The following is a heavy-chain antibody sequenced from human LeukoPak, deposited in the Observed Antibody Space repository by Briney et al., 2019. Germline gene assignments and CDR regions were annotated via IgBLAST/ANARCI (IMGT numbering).Heavy chain of an antibody. Sequence: GGSLRLSCAASGLTVSSNYMSWVRQALGKGLEWVSVIYIDESTYYADSVKGRFTISRDNSKNTLYLQMNSLRAEDTAVYYCAREEGTAFFDYWGQGTLVTVSS. V-gene: IGHV3-53*01. CDR1: GLTVSSNY. CDR3: AREEGTAFFDY. J-gene: IGHJ4*02. D-gene: IGHD2-21*02. CDR2: IYIDEST.